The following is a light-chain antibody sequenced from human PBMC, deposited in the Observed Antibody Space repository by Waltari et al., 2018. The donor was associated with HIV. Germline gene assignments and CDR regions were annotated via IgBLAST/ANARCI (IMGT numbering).Light chain of an antibody. Sequence: QSALTQPASVYGSPGQSITISCTGTSSDVGGYKYVSWYQQYPGKAPKLIIYDVTNRPSGFSIPLSGSKSGNPASLTISGLQAEDEADYYCCSYTSSITGRVFGTGTKVTVL. CDR3: CSYTSSITGRV. CDR2: DVT. J-gene: IGLJ1*01. V-gene: IGLV2-14*03. CDR1: SSDVGGYKY.